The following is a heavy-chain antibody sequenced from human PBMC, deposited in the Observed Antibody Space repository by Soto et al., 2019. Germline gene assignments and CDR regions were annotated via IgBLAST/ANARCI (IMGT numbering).Heavy chain of an antibody. CDR1: GFTFSSYA. CDR2: ISGSGGST. J-gene: IGHJ4*02. CDR3: AKESGPLYDSYGYMDFDY. D-gene: IGHD5-18*01. Sequence: EVQLLESGGGLVQPGGSPRLSCAASGFTFSSYAMSWVRQAPGKGLEWVSAISGSGGSTYYADSVKGRFTISRDNSKNTLYLQMNSLRAEDTAVYYCAKESGPLYDSYGYMDFDYWGQGTLVTVSS. V-gene: IGHV3-23*01.